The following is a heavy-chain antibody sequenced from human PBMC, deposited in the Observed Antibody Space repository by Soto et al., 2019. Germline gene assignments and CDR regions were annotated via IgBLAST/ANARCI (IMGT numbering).Heavy chain of an antibody. D-gene: IGHD5-12*01. J-gene: IGHJ6*02. CDR2: VIPLFDTA. V-gene: IGHV1-69*01. CDR3: ATGGYNDGSNFYNGMDV. Sequence: QVQVVQSGAEVKKPGSSVKVSCKVSGGIFTNNAISWVRQAPGQGLEWLGGVIPLFDTAYYAQIFRGRLRISADGATTPDYMELSGLTSTDTAVYFCATGGYNDGSNFYNGMDVLGQVTTVTFS. CDR1: GGIFTNNA.